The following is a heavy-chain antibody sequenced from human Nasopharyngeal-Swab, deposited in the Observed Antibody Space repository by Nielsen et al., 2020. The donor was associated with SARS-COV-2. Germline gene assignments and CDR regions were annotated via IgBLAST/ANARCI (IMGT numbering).Heavy chain of an antibody. CDR1: GGSISSDNYF. V-gene: IGHV4-31*03. J-gene: IGHJ3*01. CDR3: AREVINQAVSDAFDF. Sequence: LSLTCTVSGGSISSDNYFWSWIRQRPGKGLEWIGYIHYTGKTYYNPSLESRLTISLDTSRNQFSLMLRSVTAADTAVYYCAREVINQAVSDAFDFWGQGTMVTVSS. CDR2: IHYTGKT. D-gene: IGHD3-16*02.